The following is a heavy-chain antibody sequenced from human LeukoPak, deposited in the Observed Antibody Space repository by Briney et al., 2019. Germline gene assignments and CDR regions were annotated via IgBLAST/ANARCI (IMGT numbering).Heavy chain of an antibody. CDR1: GFTFSSYW. CDR3: ARQLLRYFDWLSP. Sequence: PGGSLRLSCAASGFTFSSYWMTWVRQAPGKGLEWVANIKPDGSVGYYVDSVRGRFIISRDNAKNSLYLQMNSLRAEDTAVYYCARQLLRYFDWLSPWGQGTLVTVSS. D-gene: IGHD3-9*01. J-gene: IGHJ5*02. V-gene: IGHV3-7*01. CDR2: IKPDGSVG.